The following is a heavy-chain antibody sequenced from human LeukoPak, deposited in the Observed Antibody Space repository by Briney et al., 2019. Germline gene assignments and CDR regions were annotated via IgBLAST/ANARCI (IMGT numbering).Heavy chain of an antibody. V-gene: IGHV3-66*01. CDR2: IFSSGST. CDR1: GFTVSNNH. Sequence: PGGSLRLSCAASGFTVSNNHMIWVRQAPGKGLEWVSVIFSSGSTYFADSVKGRFTISRDSSKNTLYLQVSSLRAEDTAVYSCARGYGDGAFDIWGQGTRVTLFS. CDR3: ARGYGDGAFDI. J-gene: IGHJ3*02. D-gene: IGHD4-17*01.